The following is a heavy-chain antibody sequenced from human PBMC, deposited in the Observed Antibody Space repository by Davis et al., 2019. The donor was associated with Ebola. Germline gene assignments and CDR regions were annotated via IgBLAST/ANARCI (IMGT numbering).Heavy chain of an antibody. Sequence: GGSLRLSCAASGFTFSSYAMHWVRQAQGKGLEWVAVISYDGSNKYSADSVKGRFTISRDTSKNTLYLQMNSLRAEDTAVYSCAKASGYCSGGSCYYPSYYYYGMDVWGQGTTVTVSS. CDR2: ISYDGSNK. V-gene: IGHV3-30-3*01. CDR1: GFTFSSYA. J-gene: IGHJ6*02. CDR3: AKASGYCSGGSCYYPSYYYYGMDV. D-gene: IGHD2-15*01.